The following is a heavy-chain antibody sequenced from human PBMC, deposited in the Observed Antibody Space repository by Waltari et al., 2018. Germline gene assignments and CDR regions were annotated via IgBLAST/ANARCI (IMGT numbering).Heavy chain of an antibody. J-gene: IGHJ4*02. V-gene: IGHV4-34*01. Sequence: QVQLQQWGAGLLKPSDTLSLTGVIQHGSLVGFHWSWLRQPPGQGLEWIGEILPSGGTNYNPSLKSRVTMSVDTFNNQLSLKLVSVDAADTAVYYCARGGDCGGDCVLGYWGQGTLVTVSS. D-gene: IGHD2-21*02. CDR2: ILPSGGT. CDR3: ARGGDCGGDCVLGY. CDR1: HGSLVGFH.